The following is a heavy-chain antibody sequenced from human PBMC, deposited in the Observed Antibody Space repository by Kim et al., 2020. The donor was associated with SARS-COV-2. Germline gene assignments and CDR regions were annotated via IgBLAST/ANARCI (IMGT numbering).Heavy chain of an antibody. CDR3: ARRLEYSSSSFLSPYYYYGMDV. J-gene: IGHJ6*02. V-gene: IGHV1-69*13. CDR1: GGTFSSYA. D-gene: IGHD6-6*01. CDR2: IIPIFGTA. Sequence: SVKVSCKASGGTFSSYAISWVRQAPGQGLEWMGGIIPIFGTANYAQKFQGRVTITADESTSTAYMELSSLRSEDTAVYYCARRLEYSSSSFLSPYYYYGMDVWGQGTTVTVSS.